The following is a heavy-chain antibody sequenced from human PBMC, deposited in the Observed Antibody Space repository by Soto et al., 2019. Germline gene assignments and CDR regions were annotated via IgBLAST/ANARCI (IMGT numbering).Heavy chain of an antibody. Sequence: GASVKVSCKASGYTFTSYAMHWVRQAPGQRLEWMGWINAGNGNTKYSQKFQGRVTITRDTSASTAYMELSSLRSEDTAVYYCARDALRYYYFDYWGQGTLVTVSS. CDR3: ARDALRYYYFDY. CDR2: INAGNGNT. V-gene: IGHV1-3*01. CDR1: GYTFTSYA. D-gene: IGHD3-9*01. J-gene: IGHJ4*02.